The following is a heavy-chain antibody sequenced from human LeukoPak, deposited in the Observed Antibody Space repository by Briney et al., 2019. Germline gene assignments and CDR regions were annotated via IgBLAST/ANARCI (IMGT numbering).Heavy chain of an antibody. CDR3: ARGQIGYDWVDY. D-gene: IGHD3-16*01. CDR2: IYYSGGT. V-gene: IGHV4-59*01. CDR1: GGSISSYY. Sequence: SETLSLTCTVSGGSISSYYWSWIRQPPGKGLEWIGYIYYSGGTNYNPSLKSRVTISVDTSKNQFSLKLSSVTAADTAVYYCARGQIGYDWVDYWGQGTLVTVSS. J-gene: IGHJ4*02.